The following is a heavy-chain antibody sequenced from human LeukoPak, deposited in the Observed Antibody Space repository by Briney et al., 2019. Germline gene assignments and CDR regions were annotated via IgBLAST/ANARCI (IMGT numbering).Heavy chain of an antibody. J-gene: IGHJ5*02. D-gene: IGHD3-10*01. CDR1: GGSISSYY. CDR2: IYSRGST. Sequence: SETLSLTCTVSGGSISSYYWSWIRQPAGKGLEWIGRIYSRGSTDYNPSLKSRVTISVDTSKNQFSLKLSSVTAADTAVYYCARTIPTYYYGSGSDRPRSPNNWFDPWGQGTLVTVSS. V-gene: IGHV4-4*07. CDR3: ARTIPTYYYGSGSDRPRSPNNWFDP.